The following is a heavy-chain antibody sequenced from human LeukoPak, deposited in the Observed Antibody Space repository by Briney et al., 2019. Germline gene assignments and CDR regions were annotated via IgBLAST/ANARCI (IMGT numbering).Heavy chain of an antibody. Sequence: GGSLRLSRAASGFTFSSYWMSWVRQAPGKGLEWVANIKQDGSEKYYVDSVKGRFTISRDNAKNSLYLQMNSLRAEDTAVYYCARVVTSGSYYFPPIEYFQNWSQGTLVTVSS. CDR1: GFTFSSYW. J-gene: IGHJ1*01. V-gene: IGHV3-7*01. D-gene: IGHD1-26*01. CDR3: ARVVTSGSYYFPPIEYFQN. CDR2: IKQDGSEK.